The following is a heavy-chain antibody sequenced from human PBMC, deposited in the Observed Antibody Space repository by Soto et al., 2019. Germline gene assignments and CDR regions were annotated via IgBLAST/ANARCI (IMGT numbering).Heavy chain of an antibody. D-gene: IGHD6-19*01. CDR2: ISYDGSNK. J-gene: IGHJ4*02. V-gene: IGHV3-30-3*01. CDR1: GFTFSGYA. Sequence: PGGSLRVSCAASGFTFSGYAMHRVRQAPGKGLEWVAVISYDGSNKYYADSVKGRFTISRDNSKNTLYLQMNSLRAEDTAVYYCARAVVVGYSSGTDYWGQGTLVTVSS. CDR3: ARAVVVGYSSGTDY.